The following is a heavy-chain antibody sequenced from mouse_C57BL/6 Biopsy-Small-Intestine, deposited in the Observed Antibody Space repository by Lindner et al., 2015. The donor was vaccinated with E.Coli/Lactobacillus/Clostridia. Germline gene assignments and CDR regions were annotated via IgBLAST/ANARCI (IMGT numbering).Heavy chain of an antibody. CDR2: IYPRSDNT. CDR1: GYTFTSYD. J-gene: IGHJ1*03. D-gene: IGHD1-1*01. Sequence: VQLQESGPELVKPGASVKLSCKASGYTFTSYDINWAKQRTGQGLEWIGEIYPRSDNTYYNEKFKGKATLTADKSSSTAYMELRSLTSEDSAVYFCARGYYGSSYGYWYFDVWGTGTTVTVSS. V-gene: IGHV1-81*01. CDR3: ARGYYGSSYGYWYFDV.